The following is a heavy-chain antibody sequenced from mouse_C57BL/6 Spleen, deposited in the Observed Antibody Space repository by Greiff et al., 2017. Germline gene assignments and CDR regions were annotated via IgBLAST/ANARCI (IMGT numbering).Heavy chain of an antibody. CDR3: ARENYYSSFYAMDY. D-gene: IGHD1-1*01. V-gene: IGHV5-16*01. Sequence: EVQVVESEGGLVQPGSSMKLSCTASGFTFSDYYMAWVRQVPEKGLEWVANIKYDGSSSYYLDSLKGRFIISRDNAKNNLYLQMSSLKSEDTATDYCARENYYSSFYAMDYWGKGTSVTVSS. CDR1: GFTFSDYY. J-gene: IGHJ4*01. CDR2: IKYDGSSS.